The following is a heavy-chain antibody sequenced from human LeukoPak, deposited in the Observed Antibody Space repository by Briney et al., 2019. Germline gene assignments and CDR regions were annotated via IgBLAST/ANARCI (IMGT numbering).Heavy chain of an antibody. Sequence: GASVKVSCKASGYTFTGYYMHWVRQAPGQGLEWMGWINPNSGGTNYAQKSQGRVTMTRDTSISTAYMELSRLRSDDTAVYYCARSVRLVVAATNFDYWGQGTLVTVSS. J-gene: IGHJ4*02. CDR1: GYTFTGYY. CDR2: INPNSGGT. D-gene: IGHD2-15*01. V-gene: IGHV1-2*02. CDR3: ARSVRLVVAATNFDY.